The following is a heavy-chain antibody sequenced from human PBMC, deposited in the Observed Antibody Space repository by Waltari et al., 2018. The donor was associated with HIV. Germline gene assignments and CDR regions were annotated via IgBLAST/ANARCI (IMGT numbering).Heavy chain of an antibody. CDR2: IYTSGST. V-gene: IGHV4-4*07. D-gene: IGHD5-18*01. Sequence: QVQLQESGPGLVKPSETLSLTCTVSGGSISSYYWSWIRQPAGKGLEWIGRIYTSGSTNYNPPPKGRVTRSVDTSKNQFSLKLSSVTAADTAVYYCAGSTTTAMVQYYYGMDVWGQGTTVTVSS. CDR1: GGSISSYY. J-gene: IGHJ6*02. CDR3: AGSTTTAMVQYYYGMDV.